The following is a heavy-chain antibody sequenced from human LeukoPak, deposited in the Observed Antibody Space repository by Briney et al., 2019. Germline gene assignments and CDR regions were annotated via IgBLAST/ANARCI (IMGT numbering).Heavy chain of an antibody. V-gene: IGHV3-23*01. CDR3: ARGIAAAKWVFYDYGMDV. D-gene: IGHD6-13*01. J-gene: IGHJ6*02. CDR2: ISGSGGST. Sequence: GGSLSLSCAASGFTFSSYAMSWIRQAPGKGLEWVSAISGSGGSTYYADSVKGRFTISRDDSKYTLYLQMNSLRAEDTAVYDCARGIAAAKWVFYDYGMDVWGQGTTVTVSS. CDR1: GFTFSSYA.